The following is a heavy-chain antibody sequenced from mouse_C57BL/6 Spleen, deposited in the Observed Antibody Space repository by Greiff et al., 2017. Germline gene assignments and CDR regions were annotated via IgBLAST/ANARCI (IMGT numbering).Heavy chain of an antibody. D-gene: IGHD2-3*01. CDR1: GFSLTSYG. V-gene: IGHV2-5*01. CDR2: IWRGGST. CDR3: AKGDDGYYVAMDY. J-gene: IGHJ4*01. Sequence: QVQLQQSGPGLVQPSQSLSITCTVSGFSLTSYGVHWVRQSPGKGLEWLGVIWRGGSTDYNAAFMSRLSITKDNSKSQVFFKMNSLQADDTAIYYCAKGDDGYYVAMDYWGQGTSVTVSS.